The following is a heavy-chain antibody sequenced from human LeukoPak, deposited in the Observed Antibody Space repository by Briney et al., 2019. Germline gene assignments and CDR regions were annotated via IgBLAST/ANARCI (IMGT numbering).Heavy chain of an antibody. J-gene: IGHJ5*02. D-gene: IGHD6-13*01. V-gene: IGHV4-39*01. CDR2: IYYRGNT. Sequence: SETLSLTCTVSGGSINNYYWGWIRQPPGKGLEWIGFIYYRGNTYYNPSLQSRVTISVDTSKNQFSLKLSSVTAADTAVYYCARLSDGPGQQGTWGQGTLVTVSS. CDR3: ARLSDGPGQQGT. CDR1: GGSINNYY.